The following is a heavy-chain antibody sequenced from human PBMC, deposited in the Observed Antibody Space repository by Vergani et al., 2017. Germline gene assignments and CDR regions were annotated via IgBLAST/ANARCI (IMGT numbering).Heavy chain of an antibody. Sequence: QAQLVESGGGVVQPGRSLRLSCAASGFTFSTYGMHWVRQAPGKGLEWVAVIWYDGSNKYYADSVKGQFTISRDNSKNTLYLEMHSLRAEDTAVYYCARDRGGSYSGLDYWGQGILVTVSS. CDR3: ARDRGGSYSGLDY. J-gene: IGHJ4*02. V-gene: IGHV3-33*01. D-gene: IGHD1-26*01. CDR2: IWYDGSNK. CDR1: GFTFSTYG.